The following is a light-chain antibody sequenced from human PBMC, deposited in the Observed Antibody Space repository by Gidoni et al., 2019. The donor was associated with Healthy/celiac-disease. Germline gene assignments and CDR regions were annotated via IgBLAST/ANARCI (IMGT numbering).Light chain of an antibody. CDR3: KQRT. Sequence: DIQMTQSPSSLSASVGDRVTITCRASQSISSYLNWYQQKPGKASKLLSYAASSLQSGVPSRFSGSGSGTDFNLTISSLQTEDFGTYYCKQRTFGGGTKVEIK. J-gene: IGKJ4*01. V-gene: IGKV1-39*01. CDR2: AAS. CDR1: QSISSY.